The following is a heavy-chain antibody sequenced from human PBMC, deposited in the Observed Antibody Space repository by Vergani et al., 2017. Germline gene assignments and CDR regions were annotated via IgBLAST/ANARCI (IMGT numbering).Heavy chain of an antibody. J-gene: IGHJ6*02. CDR2: IYTSGST. Sequence: QVQLQESGPGLVKPSQTLSLTCTVSCGSISSGSYYWSWIRQPAGKGLEWIGRIYTSGSTNYNPSLKSRVTISVDTSKNQFSLKLSSVTAADTAVYYCARDHYYGSGSYYNGYYYYGMDVWGQGTTVTVSS. D-gene: IGHD3-10*01. CDR1: CGSISSGSYY. V-gene: IGHV4-61*02. CDR3: ARDHYYGSGSYYNGYYYYGMDV.